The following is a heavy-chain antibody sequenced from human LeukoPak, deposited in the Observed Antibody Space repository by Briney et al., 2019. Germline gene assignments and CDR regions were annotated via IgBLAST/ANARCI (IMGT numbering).Heavy chain of an antibody. V-gene: IGHV1-18*04. D-gene: IGHD6-13*01. CDR1: GYTFTSYY. Sequence: ASVKVSCKASGYTFTSYYMHWVRQAPGQGLEWMGWISAYNGNTNYAQKLQGRVTMTEDTSTDTAYMELSSLRSEDTAVYYCATGPGMMAAAGTDYWGQGTLVTVSS. J-gene: IGHJ4*02. CDR3: ATGPGMMAAAGTDY. CDR2: ISAYNGNT.